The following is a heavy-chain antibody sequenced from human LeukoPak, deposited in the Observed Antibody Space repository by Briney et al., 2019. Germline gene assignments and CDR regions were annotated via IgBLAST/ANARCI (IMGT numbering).Heavy chain of an antibody. V-gene: IGHV1-69*04. D-gene: IGHD2-21*01. CDR2: IIPILGIA. Sequence: GASVKVSCKASGGTFSSYAISWVRQAPGQGLEWMGRIIPILGIANYAQKFQGRVTITADKSTSTAYMELSSRISEDTAVDYCGRRGRVINHYYYYYGMDVWGQGTTVTVSS. J-gene: IGHJ6*02. CDR1: GGTFSSYA. CDR3: GRRGRVINHYYYYYGMDV.